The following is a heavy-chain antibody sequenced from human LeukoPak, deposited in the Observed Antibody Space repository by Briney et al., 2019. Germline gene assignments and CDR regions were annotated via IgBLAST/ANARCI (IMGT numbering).Heavy chain of an antibody. J-gene: IGHJ1*01. CDR1: GFTVSSNY. Sequence: GGSLRLSCAASGFTVSSNYMSWVRQAPGKGLEWVSVIYSGGSTYYAVKGRFTISRDNSKNTLYLQMNSLRAEDTAVYYCAREGCSGTSCYRAFQHWGQGTLVTVSS. CDR3: AREGCSGTSCYRAFQH. D-gene: IGHD2-2*01. CDR2: IYSGGST. V-gene: IGHV3-53*01.